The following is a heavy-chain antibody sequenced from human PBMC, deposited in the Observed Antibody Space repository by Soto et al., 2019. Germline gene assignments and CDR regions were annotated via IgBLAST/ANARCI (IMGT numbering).Heavy chain of an antibody. CDR2: ISAYNGNT. D-gene: IGHD3-9*01. Sequence: ASVKVSGKVSGYTFTSYGISWVRQAPGQGLEWMGWISAYNGNTNYAQKLQGRVTMTTDTSTSTAYMELRSLRSDDTAVYYCARDRSIRYFVWSQNWFDPWGQGTLVTVSS. CDR3: ARDRSIRYFVWSQNWFDP. J-gene: IGHJ5*02. V-gene: IGHV1-18*01. CDR1: GYTFTSYG.